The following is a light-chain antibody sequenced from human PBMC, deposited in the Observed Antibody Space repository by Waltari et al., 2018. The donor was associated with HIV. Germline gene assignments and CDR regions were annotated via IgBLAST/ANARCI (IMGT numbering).Light chain of an antibody. CDR3: ATWDDTQNGWV. CDR2: DNN. Sequence: QSVLTQPPSASGAPGHRVIISCSGSTSNIGTNPIIWYQHLPGTAPRLLIDDNNQRASWVPVRFSGSKSGTSGSLAISGLQSEDESDYYCATWDDTQNGWVFGAGTKLTVL. CDR1: TSNIGTNP. V-gene: IGLV1-44*01. J-gene: IGLJ3*02.